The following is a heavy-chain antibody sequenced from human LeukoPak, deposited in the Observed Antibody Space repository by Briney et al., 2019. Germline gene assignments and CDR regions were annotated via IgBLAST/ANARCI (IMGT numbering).Heavy chain of an antibody. V-gene: IGHV3-23*01. Sequence: AISGSGGSTYYADSVKGRFTISRDNSKNTLYLQMNSLRAEDTAVYYCANTPGIIAVAGTGDYWGQGTLVTVSS. CDR3: ANTPGIIAVAGTGDY. D-gene: IGHD6-19*01. CDR2: ISGSGGST. J-gene: IGHJ4*02.